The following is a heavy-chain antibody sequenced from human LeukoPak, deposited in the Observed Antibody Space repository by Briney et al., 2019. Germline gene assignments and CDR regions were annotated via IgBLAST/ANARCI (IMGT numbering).Heavy chain of an antibody. V-gene: IGHV3-15*01. J-gene: IGHJ4*02. Sequence: GGSLRLSCAASGLTFSNAWMSWVRQAPGKGLEWVGRIKSKTDGGTTDYAAPVKGRFTISRDDSKNTLYPQMNSLKTEDTAVYYCTRGIVGATLADYWGQGTLVTVSS. CDR2: IKSKTDGGTT. D-gene: IGHD1-26*01. CDR3: TRGIVGATLADY. CDR1: GLTFSNAW.